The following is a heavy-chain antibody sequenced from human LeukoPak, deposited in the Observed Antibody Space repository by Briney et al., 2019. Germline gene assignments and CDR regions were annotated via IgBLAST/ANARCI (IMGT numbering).Heavy chain of an antibody. CDR1: GGSFSGYY. D-gene: IGHD2-2*02. CDR3: ARRQYTNSPFDP. Sequence: SETLSLTCAVYGGSFSGYYWSWIRQPPGKGLEWIGEINHSGSTNYNPSLKRRVTISVDTSKNQFSLKLTSVTAADTAVYFCARRQYTNSPFDPWGQGTLVTVSS. J-gene: IGHJ5*02. V-gene: IGHV4-34*01. CDR2: INHSGST.